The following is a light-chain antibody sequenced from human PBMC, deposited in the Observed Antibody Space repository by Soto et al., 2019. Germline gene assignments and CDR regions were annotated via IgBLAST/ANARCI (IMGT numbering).Light chain of an antibody. J-gene: IGKJ1*01. V-gene: IGKV1-5*03. CDR2: KAF. CDR3: QQYNSYKT. CDR1: QSISSW. Sequence: DIQMTQSPSTLSASVGARVTITCRASQSISSWLAWYQQKPGKAPKLLIYKAFSLESGVPSRLGGSGSGTEFTVTIGSLQPADFAAYYGQQYNSYKTFGQGTKVESK.